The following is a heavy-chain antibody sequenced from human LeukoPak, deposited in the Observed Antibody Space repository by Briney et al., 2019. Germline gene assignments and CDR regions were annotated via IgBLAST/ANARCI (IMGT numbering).Heavy chain of an antibody. Sequence: GRSLRLSCAASGFTFSSYAMHWVRQAPGKGLEWVAVISYDGSNKYYADSVKGRFTISRDNSKNTLYLQMNSLRAEDAAVYYCARTTLYSGYDFDYWGQGTLVTVSS. D-gene: IGHD5-12*01. V-gene: IGHV3-30-3*01. J-gene: IGHJ4*02. CDR2: ISYDGSNK. CDR3: ARTTLYSGYDFDY. CDR1: GFTFSSYA.